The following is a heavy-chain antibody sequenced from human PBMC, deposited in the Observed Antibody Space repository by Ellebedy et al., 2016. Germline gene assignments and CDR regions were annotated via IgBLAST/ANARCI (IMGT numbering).Heavy chain of an antibody. J-gene: IGHJ6*02. CDR2: IYYSGST. CDR3: ARELIDYGGNQYYYYGMDV. D-gene: IGHD4-23*01. V-gene: IGHV4-59*12. Sequence: SETLSLXXTVSGGSISSYYWSWIRQPPGKGLEWIGYIYYSGSTNYNPSLKSRVTISVDTSKNQFSLKLSSVTAADTAVYYCARELIDYGGNQYYYYGMDVWGQGTTVTVSS. CDR1: GGSISSYY.